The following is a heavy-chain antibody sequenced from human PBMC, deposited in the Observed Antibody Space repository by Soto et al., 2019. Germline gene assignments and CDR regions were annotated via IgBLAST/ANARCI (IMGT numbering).Heavy chain of an antibody. V-gene: IGHV3-9*01. CDR3: SAYSSGWYPDH. D-gene: IGHD6-19*01. CDR2: ITWNSGKI. Sequence: EVQLVESGGGLVQPGRSLRLSCAASGFTFDDYAMHWFRQAPGKGLEWVSGITWNSGKIGYADSVKGRFTISRDNAKNSVYLQMDSLRDEDTALYYCSAYSSGWYPDHWGQGTLVTVSS. J-gene: IGHJ5*02. CDR1: GFTFDDYA.